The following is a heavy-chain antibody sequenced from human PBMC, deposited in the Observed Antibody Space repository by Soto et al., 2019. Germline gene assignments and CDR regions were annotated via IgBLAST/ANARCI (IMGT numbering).Heavy chain of an antibody. CDR1: GGSISSGGYY. J-gene: IGHJ4*02. D-gene: IGHD1-20*01. CDR3: AREGNWNPRLPRKIDY. V-gene: IGHV4-31*03. CDR2: IYYSGST. Sequence: SETLSLTCTVSGGSISSGGYYWSWIRQHPGKGLEWIGYIYYSGSTYYNPSLKSRVTISVDTSKNQFSLKLSSVTAADTAVYYCAREGNWNPRLPRKIDYWGQGTLVTVSS.